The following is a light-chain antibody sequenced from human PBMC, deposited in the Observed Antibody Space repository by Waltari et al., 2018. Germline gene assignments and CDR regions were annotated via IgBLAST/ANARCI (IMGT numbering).Light chain of an antibody. Sequence: NFMLTQPHSVSESPGKTVTISCTRSSGSIASNYVQWYQQRPGSSPTTVTYEDNQRPSGVPDPCSSSIDSSSNSASLSISGLKTADEADYYCQSYDSSTWVFGGGTQLTVL. V-gene: IGLV6-57*01. CDR2: EDN. J-gene: IGLJ3*02. CDR3: QSYDSSTWV. CDR1: SGSIASNY.